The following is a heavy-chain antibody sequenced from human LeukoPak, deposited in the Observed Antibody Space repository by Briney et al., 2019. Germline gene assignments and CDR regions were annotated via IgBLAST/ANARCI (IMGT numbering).Heavy chain of an antibody. CDR1: GDSFSGYY. CDR3: ARDRSSSVGRNYYNGMDV. V-gene: IGHV4-34*01. D-gene: IGHD6-25*01. J-gene: IGHJ6*04. Sequence: SETLSLNCAVYGDSFSGYYWSGIRQPPGKGLEWIGEINHSGSTNYNPSLKSRVTISVDTSKNQFSLELNSVTAADTAVYYCARDRSSSVGRNYYNGMDVWGKGTTVTVSS. CDR2: INHSGST.